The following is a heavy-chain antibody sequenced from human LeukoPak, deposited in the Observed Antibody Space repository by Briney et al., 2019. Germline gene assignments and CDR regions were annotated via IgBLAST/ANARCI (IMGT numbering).Heavy chain of an antibody. J-gene: IGHJ3*02. CDR2: IYYSGST. D-gene: IGHD6-19*01. CDR3: ARGGIAVAGPDAFDI. V-gene: IGHV4-59*01. CDR1: GGSISSYY. Sequence: SETLSLTCTVSGGSISSYYWSWIRQPPGKGLEWIGYIYYSGSTNYTPSLKSRVTISVDTSKNQFSLKLSSVTAADTAVYYCARGGIAVAGPDAFDIWGQGTMVTVSS.